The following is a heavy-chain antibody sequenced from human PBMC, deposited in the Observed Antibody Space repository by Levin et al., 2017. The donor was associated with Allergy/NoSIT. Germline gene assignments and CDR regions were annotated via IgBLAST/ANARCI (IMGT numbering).Heavy chain of an antibody. CDR2: IYYSGST. Sequence: SQTLSLTCTVSGGSISSYYWSWIRQPPGKGLEWIGYIYYSGSTNYNPSLKSRVTISVDTSKNQFSLKLSSVTAADTAVYYCARAGYSSGWYYFDYWGQGTLVTVSS. J-gene: IGHJ4*02. CDR1: GGSISSYY. D-gene: IGHD6-19*01. CDR3: ARAGYSSGWYYFDY. V-gene: IGHV4-59*01.